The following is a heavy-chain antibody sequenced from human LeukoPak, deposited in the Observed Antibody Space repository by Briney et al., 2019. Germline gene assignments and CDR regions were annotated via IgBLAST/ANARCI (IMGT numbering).Heavy chain of an antibody. CDR2: IYSGGST. Sequence: GGSLRLSCAASGFTVSSNYMSWVRQAPGKGLEWVSVIYSGGSTYYADSVKGRFTISRDNSKNTLYLQMNSLRAEDTAVCYCARDSPAYYYDSSGYAVPSVGMDVWGQGTTVTVSS. CDR1: GFTVSSNY. J-gene: IGHJ6*02. D-gene: IGHD3-22*01. V-gene: IGHV3-66*02. CDR3: ARDSPAYYYDSSGYAVPSVGMDV.